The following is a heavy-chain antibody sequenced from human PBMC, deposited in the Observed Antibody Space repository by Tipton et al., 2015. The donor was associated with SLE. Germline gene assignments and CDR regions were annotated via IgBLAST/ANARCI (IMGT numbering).Heavy chain of an antibody. D-gene: IGHD6-6*01. CDR3: ARDEQLGLRY. CDR1: GGSFSGCY. CDR2: INHSGGT. J-gene: IGHJ4*02. Sequence: GLVKPSETLSLTCAVYGGSFSGCYWSWIRQPPGKGLEWIGEINHSGGTNYNPSLKSRVTISVDTSKNQFSLKLSSVTAADTAVYYCARDEQLGLRYWGQGTLVTVSS. V-gene: IGHV4-34*01.